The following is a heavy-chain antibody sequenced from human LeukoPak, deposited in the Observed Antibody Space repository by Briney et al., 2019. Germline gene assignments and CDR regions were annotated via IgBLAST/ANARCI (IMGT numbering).Heavy chain of an antibody. CDR3: ARDNSYGYDY. V-gene: IGHV3-30*02. CDR1: GFTFSASA. CDR2: IGYDGSNK. Sequence: PGGSLRLSCAASGFTFSASAMHWVRQAPGKGLEWVSFIGYDGSNKYYADSVKGRFTISRDNSKNILYLQRNSLKAADTSVYYSARDNSYGYDYWGQGTLVTVSS. J-gene: IGHJ4*02. D-gene: IGHD5-18*01.